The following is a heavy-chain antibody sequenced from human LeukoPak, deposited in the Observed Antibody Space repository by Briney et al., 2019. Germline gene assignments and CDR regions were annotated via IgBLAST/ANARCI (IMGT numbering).Heavy chain of an antibody. J-gene: IGHJ4*02. D-gene: IGHD3-22*01. CDR3: ARDLALRSSSGDFDY. CDR2: ISAYNGNT. CDR1: GYTFTNYG. V-gene: IGHV1-18*01. Sequence: GAPVKVSCKASGYTFTNYGISWVRQAPGQGLEWMGWISAYNGNTNYAQKLQGGVAMTTDTSTNTAYMELRSLRSDDTAVYYCARDLALRSSSGDFDYWGQGTLVTVSS.